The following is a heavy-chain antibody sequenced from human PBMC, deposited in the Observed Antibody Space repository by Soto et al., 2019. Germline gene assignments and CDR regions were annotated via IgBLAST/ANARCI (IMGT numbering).Heavy chain of an antibody. J-gene: IGHJ6*02. CDR2: IYPGDSET. CDR3: ARRSSCVGDCTRRTYDYYGMDV. CDR1: GYSFTSYC. Sequence: EVQLVQSGAEVKKPGESLKISCKGSGYSFTSYCIVWVRKMPGKGLEWMGIIYPGDSETRYSPSLNGQVTMSADKSTSTAYLQLSSLTPSVTAMYYCARRSSCVGDCTRRTYDYYGMDVWGQGTTVTFSS. D-gene: IGHD2-21*02. V-gene: IGHV5-51*01.